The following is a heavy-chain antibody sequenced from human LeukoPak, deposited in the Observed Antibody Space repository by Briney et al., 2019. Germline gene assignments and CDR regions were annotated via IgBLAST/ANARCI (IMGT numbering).Heavy chain of an antibody. CDR3: VRDRDSTGYYDY. J-gene: IGHJ4*02. CDR1: GFRFNKYW. V-gene: IGHV3-7*01. D-gene: IGHD3-22*01. CDR2: IKEDGSEK. Sequence: GSLRLSCAAAGFRFNKYWMSWVRQTTGKGLECVAKIKEDGSEKHYVDSVKGRFTISRDNAQNSLYLQTNSLRAEDTALYYCVRDRDSTGYYDYWGQGTLVTVSS.